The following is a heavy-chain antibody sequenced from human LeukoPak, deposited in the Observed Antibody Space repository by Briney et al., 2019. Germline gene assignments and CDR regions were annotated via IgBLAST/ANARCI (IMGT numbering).Heavy chain of an antibody. CDR1: GFTFSSYG. D-gene: IGHD2-15*01. CDR2: IYSGGNT. J-gene: IGHJ4*02. CDR3: ARAYCSGGSCYFDY. V-gene: IGHV3-53*01. Sequence: GGSLRLSCAASGFTFSSYGMHWVRQAPGNGREWVSLIYSGGNTYYADSVKGRFSISRDNSKNTLYLQMNSLRAEDTAVYYCARAYCSGGSCYFDYWGQGALVTVSS.